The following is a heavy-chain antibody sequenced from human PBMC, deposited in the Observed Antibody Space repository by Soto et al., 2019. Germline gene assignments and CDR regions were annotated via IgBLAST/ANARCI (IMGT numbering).Heavy chain of an antibody. CDR2: ISIGGDKT. D-gene: IGHD1-26*01. V-gene: IGHV3-23*01. CDR3: AKWDGNGDH. J-gene: IGHJ5*02. Sequence: EVQLLESGGDLIQPGGSLRLSCAASGFTFSSYSFTWVRQAPGKGLEYVSGISIGGDKTWHADSVKGRFTVSRDNSKNTVYLQMNSLRVDDTAVYYCAKWDGNGDHWGQGTLVTVSS. CDR1: GFTFSSYS.